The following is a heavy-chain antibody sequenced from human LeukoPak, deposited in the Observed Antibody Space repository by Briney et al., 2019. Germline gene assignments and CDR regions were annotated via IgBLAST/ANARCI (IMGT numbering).Heavy chain of an antibody. V-gene: IGHV4-59*01. CDR3: ARIVVITTRVGLDAFDI. CDR1: GGSISSYY. Sequence: SETLSLTCTVSGGSISSYYWSWIRQPPGKGLEWIGYIYYSGSTNYNPSLKSRVTISVNTSKNQFSLKLSSVTAADAAVYYCARIVVITTRVGLDAFDIWGQGTMVTVSS. CDR2: IYYSGST. J-gene: IGHJ3*02. D-gene: IGHD3-22*01.